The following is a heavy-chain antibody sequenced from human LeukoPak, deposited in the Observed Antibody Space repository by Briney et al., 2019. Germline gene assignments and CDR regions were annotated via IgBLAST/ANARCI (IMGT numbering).Heavy chain of an antibody. J-gene: IGHJ4*02. Sequence: SETLSLTCTVSGGSISDYYWSWIRQPPGRGLEWIGYIYHTGSTSYNPSLESRAIMSVDTSQSQFSLKLRSVTAADTAVYYCAGEDSGYEYSPFYLRGQGILVTVSS. CDR1: GGSISDYY. D-gene: IGHD5-12*01. CDR3: AGEDSGYEYSPFYL. CDR2: IYHTGST. V-gene: IGHV4-59*01.